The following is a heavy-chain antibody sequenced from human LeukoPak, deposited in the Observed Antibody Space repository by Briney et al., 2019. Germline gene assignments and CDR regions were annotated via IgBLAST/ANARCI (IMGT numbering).Heavy chain of an antibody. CDR3: ARGYSDYPYFFDS. J-gene: IGHJ4*02. Sequence: SETLSLTCAVSGGSISSGTYSWNWIRQPPGKGLEWVGYIFHSGSTYYSPSLKSRVTISVDASQTQFSLKLSSVTAADTAMYYCARGYSDYPYFFDSWGQGALVTVSS. CDR2: IFHSGST. CDR1: GGSISSGTYS. D-gene: IGHD5-12*01. V-gene: IGHV4-30-2*01.